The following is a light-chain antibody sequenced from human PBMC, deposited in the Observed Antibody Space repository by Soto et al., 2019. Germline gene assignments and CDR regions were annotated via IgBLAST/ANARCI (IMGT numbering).Light chain of an antibody. CDR2: DTS. J-gene: IGKJ5*01. CDR1: QTGNSDY. V-gene: IGKV3-11*01. Sequence: EIFLTQSPSTLSLSPPEIANLSCRPSQTGNSDYLAWFQQRPGQAPRILIYDTSNRATGIPARFSGSGSGTDFTLTISGLEPADLGVYYCQQRHNWPITFGQGTRLEIK. CDR3: QQRHNWPIT.